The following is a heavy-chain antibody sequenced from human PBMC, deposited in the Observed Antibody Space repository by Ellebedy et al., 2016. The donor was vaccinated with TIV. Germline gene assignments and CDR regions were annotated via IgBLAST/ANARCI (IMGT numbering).Heavy chain of an antibody. V-gene: IGHV3-53*04. Sequence: PGGSLRLSCTASRFIVSTNHMSWVRQAQGKGLEWVGGYTNYADSVKGRFTISTHNSRNTLYLQMTNLRTEDTAVYYCAKGSFPFGDKSERIYSFQYWGQGTLVTVSS. D-gene: IGHD3-10*01. J-gene: IGHJ4*02. CDR1: RFIVSTNH. CDR2: GYT. CDR3: AKGSFPFGDKSERIYSFQY.